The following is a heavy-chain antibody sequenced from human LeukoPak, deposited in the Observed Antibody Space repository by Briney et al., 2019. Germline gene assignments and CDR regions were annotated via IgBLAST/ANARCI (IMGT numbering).Heavy chain of an antibody. CDR2: IYYKGST. J-gene: IGHJ2*01. V-gene: IGHV4-59*01. CDR3: ARVLWFGEWNWYFDL. D-gene: IGHD3-10*01. Sequence: PSETLSLTCTVSGGSISSYYWSWIRQTPGKGLEWIGYIYYKGSTNFNPSLKSRVTISVDTSKNQFSLKMSSVTAADTAVYYCARVLWFGEWNWYFDLWGRGTLVTVSS. CDR1: GGSISSYY.